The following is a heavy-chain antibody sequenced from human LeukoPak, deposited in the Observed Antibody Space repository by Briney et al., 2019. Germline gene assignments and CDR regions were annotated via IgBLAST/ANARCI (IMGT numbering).Heavy chain of an antibody. J-gene: IGHJ4*02. Sequence: GESLKISCKGSGYSFTSHYIAWVRQMPGKGVEWKGIINRGDSDITYSASFQGQATISADKSITPAYLQWSSLKASDPAIYYCARRVGNSGSLRNFDSWGQGTLVTVSS. CDR3: ARRVGNSGSLRNFDS. D-gene: IGHD1-26*01. V-gene: IGHV5-51*01. CDR2: INRGDSDI. CDR1: GYSFTSHY.